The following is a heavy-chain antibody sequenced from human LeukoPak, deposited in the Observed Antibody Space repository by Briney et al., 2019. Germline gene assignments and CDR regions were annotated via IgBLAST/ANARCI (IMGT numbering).Heavy chain of an antibody. CDR1: GFTFSSYS. CDR3: ARPGVVGTLATKDDY. V-gene: IGHV3-21*01. Sequence: GGSLRLSCAASGFTFSSYSMNWVRQAPGKGLEWVSSISSSSSYIYYADSVKGRFTISRDNAKNSLYLQMNSLRAEDTAVYYCARPGVVGTLATKDDYWGQGTLVTVSS. J-gene: IGHJ4*02. CDR2: ISSSSSYI. D-gene: IGHD1/OR15-1a*01.